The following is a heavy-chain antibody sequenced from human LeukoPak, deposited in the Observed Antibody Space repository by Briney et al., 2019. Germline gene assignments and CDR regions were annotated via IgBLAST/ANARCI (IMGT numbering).Heavy chain of an antibody. CDR2: IYYSGST. V-gene: IGHV4-59*12. CDR1: GGSLTNYY. Sequence: PSETLSLTCTVSGGSLTNYYWSWIRQPPGKGLDWIGHIYYSGSTNYNPSLKSRVTISLDTSKNQFSLKVISVTAADTAVYYCARAKSMVRGVIRYYYYYYMDVWGKGTTVTVSS. J-gene: IGHJ6*03. CDR3: ARAKSMVRGVIRYYYYYYMDV. D-gene: IGHD3-10*01.